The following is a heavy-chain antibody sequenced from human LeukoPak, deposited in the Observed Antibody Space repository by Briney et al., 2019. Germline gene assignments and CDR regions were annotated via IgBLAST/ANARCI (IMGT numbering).Heavy chain of an antibody. V-gene: IGHV4-59*01. CDR1: GGSINSYY. CDR2: IYYTGSP. J-gene: IGHJ4*02. CDR3: ARESDYDSSGPFDY. D-gene: IGHD3-22*01. Sequence: SETLSLTCTVSGGSINSYYWSWIRQPPGKGLEWIGNIYYTGSPNYNPSLKSQVTISVDTSKNQFSLKLSSVTAADTAVYYCARESDYDSSGPFDYWGQGILVTVSS.